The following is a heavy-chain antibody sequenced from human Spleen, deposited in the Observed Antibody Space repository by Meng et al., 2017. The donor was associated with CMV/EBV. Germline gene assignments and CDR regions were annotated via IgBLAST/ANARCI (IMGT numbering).Heavy chain of an antibody. D-gene: IGHD3-3*01. V-gene: IGHV3-11*01. CDR3: ARDLVGRRYDFWSGGSEDYFDY. Sequence: GESLKISCAASGFTFSDYYMSWIRQAPGKGLEWVSYISSSGSTIYYADSVKGRFTISRDNSKNTLYLQMNSLRAEDTAVYYCARDLVGRRYDFWSGGSEDYFDYWGQGTLVSVSS. CDR2: ISSSGSTI. CDR1: GFTFSDYY. J-gene: IGHJ4*02.